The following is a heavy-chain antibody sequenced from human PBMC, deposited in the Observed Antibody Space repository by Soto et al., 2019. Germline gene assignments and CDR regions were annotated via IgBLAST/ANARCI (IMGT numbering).Heavy chain of an antibody. CDR2: ISPDGSDI. V-gene: IGHV3-74*01. Sequence: EVQLVESGGGLVQPGGSLRLSCSASGFTFSNFWMHWVRQGPGKGLDWVSPISPDGSDIVYADSVKGRFIISRDNARNTVYLQMSSLGVEDTAMDYCTILPGEVAPSWGQGTLVTVSS. D-gene: IGHD3-16*01. J-gene: IGHJ4*02. CDR3: TILPGEVAPS. CDR1: GFTFSNFW.